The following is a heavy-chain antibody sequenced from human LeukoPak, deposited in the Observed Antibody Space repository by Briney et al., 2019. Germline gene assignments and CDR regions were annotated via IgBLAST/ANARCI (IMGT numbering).Heavy chain of an antibody. Sequence: YAVXXVRQAPDXGXDWVSIISGSAHKICYADSVKGRFTISRDNSENIVYLQMNNLRAEDTALYYCAGRITGYSSGYVYWGQGTLVTVSS. CDR1: YA. CDR3: AGRITGYSSGYVY. J-gene: IGHJ4*02. V-gene: IGHV3-23*01. CDR2: ISGSAHKI. D-gene: IGHD5-18*01.